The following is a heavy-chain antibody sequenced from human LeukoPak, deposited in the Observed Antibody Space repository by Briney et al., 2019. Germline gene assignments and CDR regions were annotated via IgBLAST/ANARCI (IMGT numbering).Heavy chain of an antibody. V-gene: IGHV1-18*01. CDR1: GYXFTSYG. CDR2: ISAYNGNT. CDR3: ARVGDIVVVPYY. J-gene: IGHJ4*02. D-gene: IGHD2-2*01. Sequence: ASVKVSCKASGYXFTSYGISWVRQAPGQGLEWMGWISAYNGNTNYAQKLQGRVTMTTDTSTSTAYMELRILRSDDTAVYYCARVGDIVVVPYYWGQGTLVTVSS.